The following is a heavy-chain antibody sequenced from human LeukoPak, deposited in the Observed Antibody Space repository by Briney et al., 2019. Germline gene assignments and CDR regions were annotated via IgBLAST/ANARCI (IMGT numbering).Heavy chain of an antibody. CDR1: GGSISTFY. CDR2: IYYSGST. D-gene: IGHD6-19*01. J-gene: IGHJ6*03. Sequence: PSETLSLTCTVSGGSISTFYWSWLRQPAGKGLEWIGRIYYSGSTYYNPSLKSRVTISVDTSKNQFSLKLSSVTAADTAVYYCARVRSSGWIYYYYMDVWGKGTTVTVSS. CDR3: ARVRSSGWIYYYYMDV. V-gene: IGHV4-4*07.